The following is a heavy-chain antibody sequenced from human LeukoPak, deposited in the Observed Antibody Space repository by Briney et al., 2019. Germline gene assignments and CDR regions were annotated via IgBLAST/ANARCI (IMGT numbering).Heavy chain of an antibody. CDR2: IWYDGSNE. D-gene: IGHD4-23*01. Sequence: GGSLRLSCAASGFIFSSYGMHWVRQAPGKGLECVAVIWYDGSNEYYADSVKGRFTISRDNSKNTLYLQMNSLRAEDTAVYYCARDHSYGGKIPLFDYWGQGTLVTVSS. CDR3: ARDHSYGGKIPLFDY. CDR1: GFIFSSYG. J-gene: IGHJ4*02. V-gene: IGHV3-33*01.